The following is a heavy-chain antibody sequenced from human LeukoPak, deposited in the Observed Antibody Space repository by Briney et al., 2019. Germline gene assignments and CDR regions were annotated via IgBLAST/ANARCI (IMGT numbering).Heavy chain of an antibody. CDR1: GFPFETNA. Sequence: GGSLRLSCATSGFPFETNAMSWVRQAPGKGLEWVATIGNTETFYADSVTGRFTISRDNSKNTVNLQMNRLRVEDTAIYYCAKDWIQFNRVFDCFASRGQGTLVTVSS. CDR3: AKDWIQFNRVFDCFAS. CDR2: IGNTET. V-gene: IGHV3-23*01. D-gene: IGHD2-21*01. J-gene: IGHJ4*02.